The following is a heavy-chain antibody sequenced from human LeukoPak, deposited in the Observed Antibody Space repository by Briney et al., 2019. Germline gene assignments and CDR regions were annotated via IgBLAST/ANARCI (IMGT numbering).Heavy chain of an antibody. CDR1: GYSVSSGYF. V-gene: IGHV4-38-2*02. J-gene: IGHJ4*02. CDR2: IYYSGSA. Sequence: SETLSLTCTVSGYSVSSGYFWGWIRQAPGKGLEWIGIIYYSGSAYYNPSLKSRVTISVDTSKNQFSLKLSSVTAADTAVYYCARVEDGDYGPYFDYWGQGTLVTVSS. CDR3: ARVEDGDYGPYFDY. D-gene: IGHD4-17*01.